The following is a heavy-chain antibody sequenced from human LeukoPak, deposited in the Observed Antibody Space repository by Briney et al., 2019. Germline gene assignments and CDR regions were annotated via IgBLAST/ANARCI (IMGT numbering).Heavy chain of an antibody. D-gene: IGHD5-18*01. CDR2: ISHDGNNK. J-gene: IGHJ4*02. Sequence: PGRSLRLSCAASGFTFSSYGMHWVRQAPGKGLEWVAYISHDGNNKYYADPVKGRFTISRDNSNNTLYLQMNSLRAEDTAVYYCARGAYSYGLESYFDYWGQGTLVTVSS. CDR1: GFTFSSYG. V-gene: IGHV3-30*03. CDR3: ARGAYSYGLESYFDY.